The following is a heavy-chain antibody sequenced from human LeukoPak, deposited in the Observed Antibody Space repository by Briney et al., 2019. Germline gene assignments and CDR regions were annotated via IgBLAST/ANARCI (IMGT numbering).Heavy chain of an antibody. CDR3: ARGDYGGGGFDY. V-gene: IGHV1-8*01. J-gene: IGHJ4*02. CDR2: MNPNSGNT. CDR1: GYTFTSYD. Sequence: ASVKVSCKASGYTFTSYDINWVRQATGQGLEWMGWMNPNSGNTGYAQKFQGRVTMTRNTSISTAHMELSSLRSEDTAVYYCARGDYGGGGFDYWGQGTLVTVSS. D-gene: IGHD4-17*01.